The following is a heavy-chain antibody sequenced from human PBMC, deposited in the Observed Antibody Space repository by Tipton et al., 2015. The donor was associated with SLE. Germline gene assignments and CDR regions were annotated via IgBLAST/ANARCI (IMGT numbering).Heavy chain of an antibody. CDR3: ARASRELKRGYYMDV. CDR1: GGSISSHY. V-gene: IGHV4-39*07. Sequence: TLSLTCTVSGGSISSHYWSWIRQPPGKGLEWIGSIYYSGSTYYNPSLKSRVTISVDTSKNQFSLKLSSVTAADTAVYYCARASRELKRGYYMDVWGKGTTVTVSS. D-gene: IGHD3-10*01. J-gene: IGHJ6*03. CDR2: IYYSGST.